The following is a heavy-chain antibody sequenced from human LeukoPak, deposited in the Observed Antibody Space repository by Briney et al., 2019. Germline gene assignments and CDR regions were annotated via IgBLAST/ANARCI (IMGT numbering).Heavy chain of an antibody. Sequence: GGSLRLSCAASGFTFSSYAMSWVRQAPGKGLEWVSAISGSGSSTYYADSVKGRFTISRDNSKNTLDLQMNSLRAEDTAVYYCAKDKGWGYSAYDCYGMDVWGQGTTVTVSS. CDR1: GFTFSSYA. V-gene: IGHV3-23*01. D-gene: IGHD1-26*01. CDR2: ISGSGSST. CDR3: AKDKGWGYSAYDCYGMDV. J-gene: IGHJ6*02.